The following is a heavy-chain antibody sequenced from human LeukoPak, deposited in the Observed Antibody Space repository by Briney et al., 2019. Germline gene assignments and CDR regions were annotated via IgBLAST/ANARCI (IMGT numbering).Heavy chain of an antibody. CDR1: GGSFSGYY. CDR3: ARDSEYFDWSAFDY. D-gene: IGHD3-9*01. CDR2: INHSGST. V-gene: IGHV4-34*01. Sequence: PSETLSLTCAVYGGSFSGYYWSWIRQPPGKGLEWIGEINHSGSTNYNPSLKSRVTISVDTSKNQFSLKLSSVTAADTAVYYCARDSEYFDWSAFDYWGQGTLVTVSS. J-gene: IGHJ4*02.